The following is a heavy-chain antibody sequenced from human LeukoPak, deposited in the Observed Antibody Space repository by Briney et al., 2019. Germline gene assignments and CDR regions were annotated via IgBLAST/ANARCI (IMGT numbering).Heavy chain of an antibody. CDR2: ISSSSSYI. D-gene: IGHD2-15*01. CDR3: ARGGRPAYCSCGSCPSPLFDY. CDR1: GFTFSSYS. J-gene: IGHJ4*02. Sequence: GGSLRLSCAASGFTFSSYSMNWVRQAPGKGLEWVSSISSSSSYIYYADSVKGRFTISRDNAKNSLYLQMNSLRAEDTAVYDCARGGRPAYCSCGSCPSPLFDYWGQGTLVTVSS. V-gene: IGHV3-21*01.